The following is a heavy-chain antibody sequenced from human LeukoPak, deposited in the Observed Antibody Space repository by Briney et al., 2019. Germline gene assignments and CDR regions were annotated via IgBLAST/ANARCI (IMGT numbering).Heavy chain of an antibody. J-gene: IGHJ6*03. V-gene: IGHV3-64*02. CDR3: ARAPTVTIYYYYYMDV. Sequence: PGGSLRLSCAASGFTFNSYAMHWVRQAPGKVLEYVSAISSNGGSTYYADSVKGRFTISRDNSKNTLYLQMGSLRAEDMAVYYCARAPTVTIYYYYYMDVWGKGTTVTVSS. CDR1: GFTFNSYA. D-gene: IGHD4-17*01. CDR2: ISSNGGST.